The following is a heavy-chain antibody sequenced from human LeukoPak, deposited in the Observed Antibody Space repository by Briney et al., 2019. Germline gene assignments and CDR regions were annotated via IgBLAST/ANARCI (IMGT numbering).Heavy chain of an antibody. Sequence: GESLKISFKGSGYSFSSYWITWVRQMPGKGLECVGKIDPSDSYTNYSPSFQGHVTISADKSINTAYLQWSSLKASDTAIYYCARHLGGYTHFDYWGQGTLVTVSS. D-gene: IGHD3-22*01. CDR2: IDPSDSYT. V-gene: IGHV5-10-1*01. J-gene: IGHJ4*02. CDR3: ARHLGGYTHFDY. CDR1: GYSFSSYW.